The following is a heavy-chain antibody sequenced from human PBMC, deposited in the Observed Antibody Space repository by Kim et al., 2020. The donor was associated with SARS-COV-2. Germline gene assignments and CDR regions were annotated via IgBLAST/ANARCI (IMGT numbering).Heavy chain of an antibody. D-gene: IGHD3-22*01. V-gene: IGHV4-34*01. Sequence: SETLSLTCAVYGGSFSGYYWSWIRQPPGKGLEWIGEINHSGSTNYNPSLKSRVTISVDTSKNQFSLKLSSVTAADTAVYYCARDSSDAFDIWGQGTMVTVSS. J-gene: IGHJ3*02. CDR1: GGSFSGYY. CDR3: ARDSSDAFDI. CDR2: INHSGST.